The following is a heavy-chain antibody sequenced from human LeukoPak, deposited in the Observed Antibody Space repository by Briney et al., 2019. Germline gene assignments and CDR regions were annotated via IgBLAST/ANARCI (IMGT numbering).Heavy chain of an antibody. Sequence: ASVKVSCKASGGTFSSYAISWVRQAPGQGLEWMGGIIPIFGTANYAQKFQGRVTITADESTSTAYMGLSSLRSEDTAVYYCAREGRIVGATTHYYMDVWGKGTTVTVSS. CDR1: GGTFSSYA. CDR3: AREGRIVGATTHYYMDV. V-gene: IGHV1-69*01. CDR2: IIPIFGTA. D-gene: IGHD1-26*01. J-gene: IGHJ6*03.